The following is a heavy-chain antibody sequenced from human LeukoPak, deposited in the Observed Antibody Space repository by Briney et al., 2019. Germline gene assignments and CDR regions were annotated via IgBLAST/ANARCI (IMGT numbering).Heavy chain of an antibody. CDR1: GYTFTGYY. CDR3: AREVQGFDT. V-gene: IGHV1-2*02. Sequence: ASVKVSCKASGYTFTGYYMHWVRQAPGQGLEWMGWIDPSTGGTHCAQKFQGRVTVTSDTAISTAFMELNMLTSDDTAVYFCAREVQGFDTWGQGTLVTVSS. CDR2: IDPSTGGT. J-gene: IGHJ5*02. D-gene: IGHD1-1*01.